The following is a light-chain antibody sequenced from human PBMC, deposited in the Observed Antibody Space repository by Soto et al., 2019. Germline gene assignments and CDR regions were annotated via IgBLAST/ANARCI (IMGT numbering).Light chain of an antibody. J-gene: IGLJ1*01. CDR2: EVS. V-gene: IGLV2-14*01. CDR1: SSDVGFYNY. Sequence: QSVLTQPASVSGSPGQSITISCTGTSSDVGFYNYVSWYQQHPGKAPKLMIYEVSNRPSGVSNRFSGSKSGNTASLTISGLQAEDEADYYCSSYRSSSTLNVFGTGTKATVL. CDR3: SSYRSSSTLNV.